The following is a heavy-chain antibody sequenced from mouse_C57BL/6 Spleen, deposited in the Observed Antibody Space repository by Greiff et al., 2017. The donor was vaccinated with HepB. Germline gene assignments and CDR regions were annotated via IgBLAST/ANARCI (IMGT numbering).Heavy chain of an antibody. D-gene: IGHD2-4*01. CDR2: IYPGSGNT. CDR1: GYTFTDYY. V-gene: IGHV1-76*01. CDR3: ARLDEYDMYYFDY. J-gene: IGHJ2*01. Sequence: VKLMESGAELVRPGASVKLSCKASGYTFTDYYINWVKQRPGQGLEWIARIYPGSGNTYYNEKFKGKATLTAEKSSSTAYMQLSSLTSEDSAVYFCARLDEYDMYYFDYWGQGTTLTVSS.